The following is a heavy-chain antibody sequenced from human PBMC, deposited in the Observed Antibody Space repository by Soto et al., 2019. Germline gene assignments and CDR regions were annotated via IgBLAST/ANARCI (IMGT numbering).Heavy chain of an antibody. CDR2: IYTSGST. CDR3: ARDHRSDFVGGFDP. V-gene: IGHV4-4*07. D-gene: IGHD2-21*02. Sequence: SETLSLTCTFSCGSIISYSWTWIRQPAGKGLEWIGRIYTSGSTNYNPSLESRVTMSVDTSKNQLSLKLKSVTAADTAVYYCARDHRSDFVGGFDPWGQGTLVTVSS. J-gene: IGHJ5*02. CDR1: CGSIISYS.